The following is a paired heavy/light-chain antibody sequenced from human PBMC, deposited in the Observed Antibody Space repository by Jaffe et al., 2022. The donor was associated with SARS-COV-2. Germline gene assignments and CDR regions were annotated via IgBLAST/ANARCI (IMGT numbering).Heavy chain of an antibody. Sequence: VQLVQSGAVVKKPGESLKISCKGSGYRFTNYWIGWARQMPGKGLEWMGIIYPNDSDTRYSPSLVQGQVTISVDKSVSTAYLHWSRLKTSDTAIYYCARRAAIDVAGFFVDHWGQGTLVTVSS. J-gene: IGHJ4*02. CDR2: IYPNDSDT. D-gene: IGHD6-19*01. CDR1: GYRFTNYW. V-gene: IGHV5-51*01. CDR3: ARRAAIDVAGFFVDH.
Light chain of an antibody. J-gene: IGKJ2*01. V-gene: IGKV3-15*01. CDR1: QSVDTN. CDR3: QQYNDWFT. Sequence: EIVMTQSPATLSVSPGERATLSCRASQSVDTNLAWYQQRRGQSPRLLIYGASARAPGIPARFSGSGSGTQFTLTISSLQSEDFAVYYCQQYNDWFTFGQGTKLEIK. CDR2: GAS.